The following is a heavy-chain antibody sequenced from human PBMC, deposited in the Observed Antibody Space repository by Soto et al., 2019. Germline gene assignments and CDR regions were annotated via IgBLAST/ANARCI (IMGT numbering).Heavy chain of an antibody. CDR2: INAANSDT. Sequence: QVQLVQSGTEVKKPGASVKVSCKASGYTFTSYGIHWVRQAPGQRLEWMGWINAANSDTKYSPKFQGRFTIIRDTSASTAYMELSSLRSEYTAVYYCVRRHVSATGIDWFDPWGQGSLVTVSS. CDR3: VRRHVSATGIDWFDP. J-gene: IGHJ5*02. CDR1: GYTFTSYG. V-gene: IGHV1-3*01. D-gene: IGHD6-13*01.